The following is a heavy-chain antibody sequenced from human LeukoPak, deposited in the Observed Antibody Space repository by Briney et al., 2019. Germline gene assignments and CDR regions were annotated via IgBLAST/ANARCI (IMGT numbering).Heavy chain of an antibody. V-gene: IGHV1-8*01. CDR1: GYTFTSYD. J-gene: IGHJ6*02. CDR3: AGITMVRGVNDPDYYYGMDV. Sequence: EASVKVSCKASGYTFTSYDINWVRQATGQGLEWMGWMNPNSGNTGYAQKFQGRVTMTRNTSISTAYMELSSLRSEDTAVYYCAGITMVRGVNDPDYYYGMDVWGQGTTVTVSS. D-gene: IGHD3-10*01. CDR2: MNPNSGNT.